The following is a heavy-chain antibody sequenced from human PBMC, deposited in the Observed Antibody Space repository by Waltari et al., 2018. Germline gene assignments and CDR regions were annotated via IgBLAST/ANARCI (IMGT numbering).Heavy chain of an antibody. Sequence: QVQLVQSGAEVKKPGASVKISCKTSEYTFTSSYIPWVRQAPGQGLEWMGIINPSGDSTIYAKKFKGRVTMTRDTSTSTVYMELSSLRSEGTAVYHCARDTGALWMDVWGQGTTVTVSS. CDR3: ARDTGALWMDV. J-gene: IGHJ6*02. CDR1: EYTFTSSY. CDR2: INPSGDST. V-gene: IGHV1-46*01. D-gene: IGHD2-21*01.